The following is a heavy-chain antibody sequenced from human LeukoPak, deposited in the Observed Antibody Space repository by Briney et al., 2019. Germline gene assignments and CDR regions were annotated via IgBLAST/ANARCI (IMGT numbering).Heavy chain of an antibody. V-gene: IGHV4-59*08. CDR2: IYYSGST. CDR3: ARHYYHCSGGSCAEGFDY. Sequence: SETLSLTCTVSGGSISSYHWSWIRQPPGKGLEWIGYIYYSGSTNYNPSLKSRVTISVDTSKNQFSLKLSSVTAADTAVYYCARHYYHCSGGSCAEGFDYWGQGTLVTVSS. CDR1: GGSISSYH. D-gene: IGHD2-15*01. J-gene: IGHJ4*02.